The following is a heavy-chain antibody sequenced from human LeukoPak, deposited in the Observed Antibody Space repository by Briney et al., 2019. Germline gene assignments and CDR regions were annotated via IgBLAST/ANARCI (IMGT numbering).Heavy chain of an antibody. Sequence: SETLSLTCAVSGGSISSGGYSWGWIRQPPGRGLEWIVYIYHSGSTYYNPSLKSRVPISVDRSKNQFSLKLSSVTAADTAVYYCARAAVVPAAIGWFDPWGQGTLVTVSS. D-gene: IGHD2-2*01. CDR3: ARAAVVPAAIGWFDP. CDR2: IYHSGST. J-gene: IGHJ5*02. CDR1: GGSISSGGYS. V-gene: IGHV4-30-2*01.